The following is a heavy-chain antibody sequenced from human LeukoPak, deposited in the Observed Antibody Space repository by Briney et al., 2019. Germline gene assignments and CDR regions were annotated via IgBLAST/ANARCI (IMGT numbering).Heavy chain of an antibody. J-gene: IGHJ4*02. Sequence: GGSLRLSCAASGFTFSSYNMNWVRQAPRKGLEWVSSISSGGNYIYYADSVKGRFTISRDNAKNSLYLHMNSLRAEDTAVYYCARDSSGSYYFDYWGQGTLVTVSS. D-gene: IGHD1-26*01. CDR1: GFTFSSYN. CDR3: ARDSSGSYYFDY. CDR2: ISSGGNYI. V-gene: IGHV3-21*01.